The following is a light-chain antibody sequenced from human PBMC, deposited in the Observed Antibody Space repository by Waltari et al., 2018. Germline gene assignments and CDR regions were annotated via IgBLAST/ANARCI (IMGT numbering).Light chain of an antibody. CDR3: QRYDNLPVFA. V-gene: IGKV1-33*01. J-gene: IGKJ3*01. CDR2: DAS. Sequence: DIQMTQSPSSLSASVGDSVTITCQASQDISNYLNWYQQKPGKAPNLLIHDASKLETGVPSMFSGSQSGTHFTLIISSLQPEDVATYYCQRYDNLPVFAFGPGTKVDIK. CDR1: QDISNY.